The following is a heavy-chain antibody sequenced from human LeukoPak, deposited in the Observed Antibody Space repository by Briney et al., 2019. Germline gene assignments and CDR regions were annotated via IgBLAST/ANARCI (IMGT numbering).Heavy chain of an antibody. CDR3: TRWRSGTSD. J-gene: IGHJ4*02. CDR2: TRNKANNYAT. CDR1: GYTFSDNY. D-gene: IGHD4-23*01. V-gene: IGHV3-72*01. Sequence: GGSLRLSCAVSGYTFSDNYIDWVRQAPGEGLEWVGHTRNKANNYATEYAASVKGRFTISRDDSRNSVYLQMNSLKTEDTAVYYCTRWRSGTSDWGQGTLVTVSS.